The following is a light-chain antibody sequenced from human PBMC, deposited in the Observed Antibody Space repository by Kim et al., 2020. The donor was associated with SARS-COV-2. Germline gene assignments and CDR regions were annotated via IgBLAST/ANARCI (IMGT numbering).Light chain of an antibody. CDR3: QQYKDWPPLT. J-gene: IGKJ4*01. V-gene: IGKV3-15*01. CDR2: GAS. CDR1: QSVSSD. Sequence: SPGARATLSCRASQSVSSDLAWYQQKAGQAPRLLIYGASTRATGIPARFSGSGSGTEFTLTISSLQSEDSAVYYCQQYKDWPPLTFGGGTKVDIK.